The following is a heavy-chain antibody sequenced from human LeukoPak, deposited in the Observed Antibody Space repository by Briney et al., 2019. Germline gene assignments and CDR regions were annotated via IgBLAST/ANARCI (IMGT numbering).Heavy chain of an antibody. D-gene: IGHD3-9*01. CDR3: AVHILTGYYHFDY. Sequence: SETLSLTCTVSGGSISSGSYYWSWIRQPPGKGLEWIGSIYYSGSTYYNPSLKSRVTISVDTSKNQFSLKLSSVTAADTAVYYCAVHILTGYYHFDYWGQGTLVTVSS. J-gene: IGHJ4*02. V-gene: IGHV4-39*01. CDR2: IYYSGST. CDR1: GGSISSGSYY.